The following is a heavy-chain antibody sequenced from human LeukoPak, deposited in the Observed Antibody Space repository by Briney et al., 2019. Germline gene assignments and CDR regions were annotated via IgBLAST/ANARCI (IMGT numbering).Heavy chain of an antibody. CDR3: ARPYYDILTGHDYYFDY. CDR2: INHSGST. Sequence: SETLSLTCAVYGGSFSGYYWSWIRQPPGKGLEWIGEINHSGSTNYNPSLKSRVTISVDTSKNQFSLKLSSVTAADTAVYYCARPYYDILTGHDYYFDYWGQGTLVTVSS. CDR1: GGSFSGYY. D-gene: IGHD3-9*01. V-gene: IGHV4-34*01. J-gene: IGHJ4*02.